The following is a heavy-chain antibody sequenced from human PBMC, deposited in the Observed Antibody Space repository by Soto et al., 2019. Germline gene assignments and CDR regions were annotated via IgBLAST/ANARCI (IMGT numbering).Heavy chain of an antibody. CDR1: GFMFSAYA. V-gene: IGHV3-30*04. J-gene: IGHJ4*01. CDR2: ISYDGTNK. D-gene: IGHD6-19*01. Sequence: PGGTLRLSCAASGFMFSAYAMLWVRQAPGKGLEWVAAISYDGTNKYYADSVKGRFTISRGNSKNTLFLQMNSLRAEDTAVYYCARDPSPYTSGWYGVDFWGHGTLVTVSS. CDR3: ARDPSPYTSGWYGVDF.